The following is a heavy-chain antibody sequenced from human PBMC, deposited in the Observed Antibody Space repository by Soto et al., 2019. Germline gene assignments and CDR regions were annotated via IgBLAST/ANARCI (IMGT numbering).Heavy chain of an antibody. D-gene: IGHD2-21*02. CDR1: EGTFSSYP. CDR3: ARAYCGGDCYSTPYYYGMDV. CDR2: VIKIFGTA. V-gene: IGHV1-69*01. J-gene: IGHJ6*02. Sequence: KFSCKATEGTFSSYPIIWFRHAPGQGLDWLGGVIKIFGTANYAEKCQGSVKSSADESKSTAYMELSSLRSEDTAVYYCARAYCGGDCYSTPYYYGMDVWGQGATVTVSS.